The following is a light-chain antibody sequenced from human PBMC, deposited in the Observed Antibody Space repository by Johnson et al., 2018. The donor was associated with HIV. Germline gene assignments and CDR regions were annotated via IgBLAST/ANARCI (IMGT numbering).Light chain of an antibody. CDR1: SSNIGNNY. V-gene: IGLV1-51*01. CDR2: DNN. Sequence: QSVLTQPPSVSAAPGQKVTISCSGSSSNIGNNYVSWYQQLPGTAPKILIYDNNKRPSGIPDRFSGSKSGTSATLGITGLQTGDEAVYYCGTWDTSLSAGVCGTGTKFTVL. CDR3: GTWDTSLSAGV. J-gene: IGLJ1*01.